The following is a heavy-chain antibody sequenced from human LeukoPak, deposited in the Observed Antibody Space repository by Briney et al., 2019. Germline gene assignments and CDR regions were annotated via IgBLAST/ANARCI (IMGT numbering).Heavy chain of an antibody. D-gene: IGHD6-13*01. J-gene: IGHJ4*02. CDR3: AKDEYSSSRLNFDY. CDR1: GFIFDDYA. Sequence: GRSLRLSCAASGFIFDDYAMHWVRQAPGKGLEWVSGTSWNSGNIGYADSVKGRFTISRDNAKNSLYLQMNSLRAEDTALYHCAKDEYSSSRLNFDYWGQGTLVTVSS. CDR2: TSWNSGNI. V-gene: IGHV3-9*01.